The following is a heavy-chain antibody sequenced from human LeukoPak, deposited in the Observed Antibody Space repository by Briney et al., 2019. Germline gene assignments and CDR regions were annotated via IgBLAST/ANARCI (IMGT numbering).Heavy chain of an antibody. Sequence: SETLSLTCTVSGGSISSYYWSWIRQPPGKGLEWIGNIYYSGSTNYNPSLESRVTISVDTSKSQFSLKLSSVTAADTTVYYCVRLVTPNAFDIWGQGTMVTVSS. CDR3: VRLVTPNAFDI. D-gene: IGHD5-18*01. J-gene: IGHJ3*02. CDR2: IYYSGST. V-gene: IGHV4-59*08. CDR1: GGSISSYY.